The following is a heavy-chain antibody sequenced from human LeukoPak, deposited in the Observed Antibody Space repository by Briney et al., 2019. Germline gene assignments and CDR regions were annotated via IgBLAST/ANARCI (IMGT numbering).Heavy chain of an antibody. Sequence: SETLSLTCAVSGGSISSGGYSWRWIRQPPGKGLEWIGYIYHSGSTYYNPSLKSRVTISVDRSKNQFSLKLSSVTAADTAVYYCARSGIQLWLPENWGQGTLVTVSS. D-gene: IGHD5-18*01. J-gene: IGHJ4*02. CDR2: IYHSGST. CDR3: ARSGIQLWLPEN. CDR1: GGSISSGGYS. V-gene: IGHV4-30-2*01.